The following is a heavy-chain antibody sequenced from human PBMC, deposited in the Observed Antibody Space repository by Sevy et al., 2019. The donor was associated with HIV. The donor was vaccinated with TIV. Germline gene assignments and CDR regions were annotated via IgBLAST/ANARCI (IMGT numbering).Heavy chain of an antibody. CDR2: ISHDGRNYK. Sequence: GGSLRLSCAASGFTFSEYGMHWVRQAPGKGLEWVAVISHDGRNYKYNADFVKGRFTISRDNSRNTLYLQMNSLRAEDTAIYYCARDRGEILRSPFKSWGQGTLVTVSS. D-gene: IGHD3-10*01. V-gene: IGHV3-30*04. CDR1: GFTFSEYG. J-gene: IGHJ5*02. CDR3: ARDRGEILRSPFKS.